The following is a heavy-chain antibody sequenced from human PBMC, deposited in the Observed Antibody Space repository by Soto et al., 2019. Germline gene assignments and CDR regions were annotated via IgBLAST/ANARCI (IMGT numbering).Heavy chain of an antibody. V-gene: IGHV4-59*01. J-gene: IGHJ4*02. D-gene: IGHD3-22*01. CDR2: LYYGRSA. CDR3: AIRSMAVVPEY. Sequence: QVQLQESGPGLVKPSETLSLTCAVSGDSISSYYCMWIRQPPGKGLESMGYLYYGRSANYNPSLRSRVTLSVDTSTNQCSLALSSMAAADTAVYYCAIRSMAVVPEYWGQGTLVTVSS. CDR1: GDSISSYY.